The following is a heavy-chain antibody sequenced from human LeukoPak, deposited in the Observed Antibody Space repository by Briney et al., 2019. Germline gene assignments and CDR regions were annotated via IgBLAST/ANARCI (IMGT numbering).Heavy chain of an antibody. V-gene: IGHV3-23*01. CDR1: GFTFSSYA. CDR3: ARDHNWGFDY. D-gene: IGHD7-27*01. CDR2: ISGSGGST. J-gene: IGHJ4*02. Sequence: GGSLRLSCAASGFTFSSYAMSWVRQAPGKGLEWVSAISGSGGSTYYADSVRGRFTISRDNAKNSLYLQMNSLRDEDTAVYYCARDHNWGFDYWGQGTLVAVSS.